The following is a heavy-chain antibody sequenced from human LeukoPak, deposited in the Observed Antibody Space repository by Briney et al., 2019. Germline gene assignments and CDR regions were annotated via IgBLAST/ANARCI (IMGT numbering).Heavy chain of an antibody. CDR2: ISHDGSNT. D-gene: IGHD3-22*01. CDR3: ARLGYYDSSGYYPYYFDS. J-gene: IGHJ4*02. Sequence: GRSLRLSCAASGFTFGSYVMNWVRQAPGKGLEWVAIISHDGSNTYYADSVKGRVTISRDNSQNTLYLQMNSLRPEDTAVFYCARLGYYDSSGYYPYYFDSWGQGDLVTVSS. CDR1: GFTFGSYV. V-gene: IGHV3-30*04.